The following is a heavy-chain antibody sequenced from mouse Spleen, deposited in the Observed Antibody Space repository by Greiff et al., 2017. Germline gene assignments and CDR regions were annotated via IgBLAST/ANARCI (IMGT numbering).Heavy chain of an antibody. V-gene: IGHV1-81*01. Sequence: VQLVESGAELARPGASVKLSCKASGYTFTSYGISWVKQRPGQGLEWIGEIYPRSGNTYYNEKFKGKATLTADKSSSTAYMELRSLTSEDSAVYFCARWGTGRLDYWGQGTTLTVSS. CDR3: ARWGTGRLDY. D-gene: IGHD4-1*01. J-gene: IGHJ2*01. CDR1: GYTFTSYG. CDR2: IYPRSGNT.